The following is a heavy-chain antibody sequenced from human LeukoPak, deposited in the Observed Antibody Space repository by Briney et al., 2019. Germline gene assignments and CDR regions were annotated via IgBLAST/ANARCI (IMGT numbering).Heavy chain of an antibody. V-gene: IGHV3-21*04. Sequence: GGSLRLSCAASGFTFSNYWMSWVRQAPGKGLEWVSAISGSGSTTYYADSVKGRFTISRDNAKNSLYLQMNSLRAEDTALYYCARVSDISVAAYFDYWGQGTLVTVSS. CDR2: ISGSGSTT. J-gene: IGHJ4*02. CDR3: ARVSDISVAAYFDY. CDR1: GFTFSNYW. D-gene: IGHD6-19*01.